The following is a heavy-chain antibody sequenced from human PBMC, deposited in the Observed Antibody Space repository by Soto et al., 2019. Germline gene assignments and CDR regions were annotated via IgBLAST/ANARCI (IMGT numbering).Heavy chain of an antibody. V-gene: IGHV4-61*08. CDR1: GGSISSGGYY. D-gene: IGHD3-10*01. Sequence: SETLSLTCTVSGGSISSGGYYWSWIRQHPGKGLEWIGYIYYSGSTYYNPSLKSRVTISVDTSKNQFSLKLSSVTAADTAVYYCVRGGIFHVYGSGSYYKTPLDYWGQGTLVTVSS. J-gene: IGHJ4*02. CDR3: VRGGIFHVYGSGSYYKTPLDY. CDR2: IYYSGST.